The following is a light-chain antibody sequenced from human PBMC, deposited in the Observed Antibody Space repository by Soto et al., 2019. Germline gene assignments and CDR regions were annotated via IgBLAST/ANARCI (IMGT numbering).Light chain of an antibody. V-gene: IGKV3-20*01. CDR3: QQYGSSPSIT. Sequence: EIVLMQSPGTLYLSPGERATLSCRASQSVSSSYLAWYQQKPGQAPRLLIYGASSRATGIPDRFSGSGSGTDFTLTISRLEPEDFAVYYCQQYGSSPSITFGQGTRLEIK. J-gene: IGKJ5*01. CDR2: GAS. CDR1: QSVSSSY.